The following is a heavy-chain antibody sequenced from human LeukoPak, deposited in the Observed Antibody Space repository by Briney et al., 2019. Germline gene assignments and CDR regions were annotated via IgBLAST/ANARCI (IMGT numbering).Heavy chain of an antibody. Sequence: GGSLRLSCVASGFTFDDYAMNWVRQAPGKGLEWVAGISWNSGSIGYADSVKGRFTISRDNAKNSLYLQMNSLRAEDTALYYCAKDKAVETHYYFDCWGQGTLVTVSP. CDR3: AKDKAVETHYYFDC. J-gene: IGHJ4*02. D-gene: IGHD6-19*01. CDR1: GFTFDDYA. CDR2: ISWNSGSI. V-gene: IGHV3-9*01.